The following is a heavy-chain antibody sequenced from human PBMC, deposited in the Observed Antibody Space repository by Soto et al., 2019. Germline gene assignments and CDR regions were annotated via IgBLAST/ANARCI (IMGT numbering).Heavy chain of an antibody. V-gene: IGHV4-39*01. CDR2: IYYSGST. D-gene: IGHD4-4*01. J-gene: IGHJ4*02. CDR3: ARRTVNIRTFYSGLKTHCFDY. Sequence: SETLSLTCAVSGDSMSSSDYYWGWIRQPLGKVLEWIGSIYYSGSTYYNPSLQSRVAISVDTSKNQFSLKLKSVTAADTAIYYCARRTVNIRTFYSGLKTHCFDYWGQGAPVTVSS. CDR1: GDSMSSSDYY.